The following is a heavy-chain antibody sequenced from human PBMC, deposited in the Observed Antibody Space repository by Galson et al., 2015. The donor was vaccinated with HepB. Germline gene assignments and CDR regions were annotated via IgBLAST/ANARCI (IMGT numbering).Heavy chain of an antibody. CDR2: IDWDDDR. J-gene: IGHJ4*02. Sequence: PALVKPTQTLTLTCTFSGFSLTTRGMRVSWIRQPPGKALEWLACIDWDDDRFYSTSLKTRLTISKDTSKNQVVLTMTNMDPVDTATYYCARMMFGGRHFDFWGQGTLLTVSS. V-gene: IGHV2-70*04. D-gene: IGHD3-10*02. CDR3: ARMMFGGRHFDF. CDR1: GFSLTTRGMR.